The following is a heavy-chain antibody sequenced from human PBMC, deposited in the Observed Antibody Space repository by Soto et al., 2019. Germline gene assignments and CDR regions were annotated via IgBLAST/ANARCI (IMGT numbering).Heavy chain of an antibody. D-gene: IGHD2-2*03. J-gene: IGHJ6*02. Sequence: PSETLSLTCTVSGGSISSYYWSWIRQPPGKGLEWIGYIYYSGSTNYNPSLKSRVTISVDTSKNQFSLKLSSVTAAVTAVYYFARRYGYCVSTNCHGYYGMDVWGQGTTVTVSS. CDR2: IYYSGST. CDR1: GGSISSYY. CDR3: ARRYGYCVSTNCHGYYGMDV. V-gene: IGHV4-59*08.